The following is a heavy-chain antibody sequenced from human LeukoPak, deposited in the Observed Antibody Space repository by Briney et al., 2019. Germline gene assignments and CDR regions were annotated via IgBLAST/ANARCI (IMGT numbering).Heavy chain of an antibody. CDR2: ISGSGGST. CDR3: AKESPYYDFWSGYYHHYFDY. D-gene: IGHD3-3*01. V-gene: IGHV3-23*01. J-gene: IGHJ4*02. Sequence: GGSLRLSCAASGFTVSSNYMSWVRQAPGKGLEWVSAISGSGGSTYYADSVKGRFTISRDNSKNTLYLQMNSLRAEDTAVYYCAKESPYYDFWSGYYHHYFDYWGQGTLVTVSS. CDR1: GFTVSSNY.